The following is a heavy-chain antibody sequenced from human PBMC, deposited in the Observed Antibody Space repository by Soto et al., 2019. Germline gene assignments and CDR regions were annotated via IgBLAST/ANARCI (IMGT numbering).Heavy chain of an antibody. Sequence: QVQLVQSGAEVKKPGASVKVSCKASGYTFTGYNMHWVRQAPGQGLEWMGWINPNSGATDFAQKFQGRVTMTRDTSISTAYMELSRLRSDVTAMYYCARVRVASGWSNSPDYWGQGTLVTVSS. V-gene: IGHV1-2*02. J-gene: IGHJ4*02. D-gene: IGHD6-19*01. CDR1: GYTFTGYN. CDR3: ARVRVASGWSNSPDY. CDR2: INPNSGAT.